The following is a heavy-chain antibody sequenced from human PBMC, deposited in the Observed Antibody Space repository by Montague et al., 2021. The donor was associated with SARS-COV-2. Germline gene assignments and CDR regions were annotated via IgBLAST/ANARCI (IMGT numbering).Heavy chain of an antibody. CDR1: GGSISSYY. CDR3: ARDFDY. V-gene: IGHV4-59*13. CDR2: MYYSGST. J-gene: IGHJ4*02. Sequence: SETLSLTCTVSGGSISSYYWSWIRQPPGKGLEWIGYMYYSGSTNYNPSLKSRVTLSVDTSKNQFSRKLSSVTAADTAVYYCARDFDYWGQGTLVTVSS.